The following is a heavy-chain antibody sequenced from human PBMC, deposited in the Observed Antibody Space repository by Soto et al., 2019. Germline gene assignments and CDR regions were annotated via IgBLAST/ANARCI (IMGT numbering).Heavy chain of an antibody. CDR2: MYHTGNT. D-gene: IGHD6-19*01. J-gene: IGHJ4*02. CDR1: GASISSSSYY. V-gene: IGHV4-39*01. CDR3: ARQSGWYGDVFDY. Sequence: SETLSLTCSVSGASISSSSYYWGWIRQVPGKGLEWIGYMYHTGNTHYNPSLKSRVNIFGDTSKNQFSLKLSSVTAADTAVYYSARQSGWYGDVFDYWGQGTLVTVSS.